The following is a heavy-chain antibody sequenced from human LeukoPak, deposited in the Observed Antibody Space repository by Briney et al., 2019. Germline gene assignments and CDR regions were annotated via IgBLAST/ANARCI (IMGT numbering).Heavy chain of an antibody. Sequence: ASVKVSCKASGYTFTSYGISWVRQAPGQGLEWMGWISAYNGNTNYAQKLQGRVTMTRDTSTSTVYMELSILRSEDTAVYYCAREGTFSSPRNWFDPWGQGTLVTVSS. J-gene: IGHJ5*02. CDR2: ISAYNGNT. D-gene: IGHD6-13*01. V-gene: IGHV1-18*01. CDR1: GYTFTSYG. CDR3: AREGTFSSPRNWFDP.